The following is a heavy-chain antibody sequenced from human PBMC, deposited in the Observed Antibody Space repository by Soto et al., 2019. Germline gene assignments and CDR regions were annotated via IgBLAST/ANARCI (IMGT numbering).Heavy chain of an antibody. CDR2: ISGSGSTV. Sequence: PVGSLRLSCVASVFSISNYEMNCVRHSPGKGLEWVSYISGSGSTVYYADSVKGRFTISRDNAKNSVYLQINTLRVEDTAIYYCARNPSGQWVVTLYCDLGGQGYLVTVS. CDR1: VFSISNYE. D-gene: IGHD2-21*02. CDR3: ARNPSGQWVVTLYCDL. V-gene: IGHV3-48*03. J-gene: IGHJ4*02.